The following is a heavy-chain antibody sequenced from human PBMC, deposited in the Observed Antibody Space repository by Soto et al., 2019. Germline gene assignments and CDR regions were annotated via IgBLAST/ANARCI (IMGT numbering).Heavy chain of an antibody. CDR1: GFTFSSYG. Sequence: GGSLRLSCAASGFTFSSYGMHWVRQAPGKGLEWVAVISYDGSNKYYADSVKGRFTISRDNSKNTLYLQMNSLRAEDTAVYYCAKEMTTVTAGDDYWGQGTLVTVSS. D-gene: IGHD4-17*01. CDR3: AKEMTTVTAGDDY. J-gene: IGHJ4*02. V-gene: IGHV3-30*18. CDR2: ISYDGSNK.